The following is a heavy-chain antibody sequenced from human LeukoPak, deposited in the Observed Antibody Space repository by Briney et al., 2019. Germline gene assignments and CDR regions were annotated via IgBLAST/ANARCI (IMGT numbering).Heavy chain of an antibody. CDR1: GFTVSSNY. CDR3: ARSSITIFGVVIIPYGMDV. J-gene: IGHJ6*02. Sequence: GGSLRLSRAASGFTVSSNYMSWVRQAPGKGLEWVSVIYSGGSTYYADSVKGRFTISRDNSKNTLYLQMNSLRAEDTAVYYCARSSITIFGVVIIPYGMDVWGQGTTVTVSS. CDR2: IYSGGST. D-gene: IGHD3-3*01. V-gene: IGHV3-53*01.